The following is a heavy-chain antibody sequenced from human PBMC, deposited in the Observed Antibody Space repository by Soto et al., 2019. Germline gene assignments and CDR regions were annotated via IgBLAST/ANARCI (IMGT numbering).Heavy chain of an antibody. Sequence: SETLSLTCTVSGGSISSGAYYWSWIRQHPGKGLEWIGYIFYSGSTYYNPSLKSRVTISVDTSKNQFSLKLNSVTAADTAVYYCARAITPQQLNWFDPWGQGTLVTVSS. D-gene: IGHD6-13*01. CDR1: GGSISSGAYY. CDR3: ARAITPQQLNWFDP. V-gene: IGHV4-31*03. CDR2: IFYSGST. J-gene: IGHJ5*02.